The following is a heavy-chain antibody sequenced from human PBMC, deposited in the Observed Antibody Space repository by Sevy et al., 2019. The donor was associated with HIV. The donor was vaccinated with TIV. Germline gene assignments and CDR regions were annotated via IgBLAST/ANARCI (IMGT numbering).Heavy chain of an antibody. D-gene: IGHD4-4*01. CDR3: ARDGRRSTVTTSADYYYYMDV. CDR1: GFTFSDYY. J-gene: IGHJ6*03. V-gene: IGHV3-11*01. Sequence: GESLKISCAASGFTFSDYYMSWIRQAPGKGLEWVSYISSSGSTIYYADSVKGRFTISRDNAKNSLYLQMNSLRAEDTAVYYCARDGRRSTVTTSADYYYYMDVWGKGTTVTVSS. CDR2: ISSSGSTI.